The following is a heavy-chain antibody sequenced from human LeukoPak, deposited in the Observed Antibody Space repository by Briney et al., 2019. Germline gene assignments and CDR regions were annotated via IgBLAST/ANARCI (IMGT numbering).Heavy chain of an antibody. Sequence: GGSLRLSCAASGFTFSNYAMRWVRQAPGKGLEWVSGISGSGDSTYYADSVKGRFTISRDNAKNSLYLQMNSLRAEDTALYYCAKGPLYSSSSDNWFDPWGQGTLVTVSS. CDR1: GFTFSNYA. CDR3: AKGPLYSSSSDNWFDP. CDR2: ISGSGDST. D-gene: IGHD6-13*01. V-gene: IGHV3-23*01. J-gene: IGHJ5*02.